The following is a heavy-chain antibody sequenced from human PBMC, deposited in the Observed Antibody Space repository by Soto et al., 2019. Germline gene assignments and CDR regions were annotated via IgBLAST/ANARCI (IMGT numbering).Heavy chain of an antibody. CDR1: GFTFSSYW. J-gene: IGHJ4*02. D-gene: IGHD3-3*01. CDR3: ARELHDFWSGNDY. V-gene: IGHV3-7*01. CDR2: IKQDGSEK. Sequence: GGSLRLSCAASGFTFSSYWMSWVRQAPGKGLEWVANIKQDGSEKYYVDSVKGRFTISRDNAKNSLYLQMNSLRAEDTAVYYCARELHDFWSGNDYWGQGTLVTVSS.